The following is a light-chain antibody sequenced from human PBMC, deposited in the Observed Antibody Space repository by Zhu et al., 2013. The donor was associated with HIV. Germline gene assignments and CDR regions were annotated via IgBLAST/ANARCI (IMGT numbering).Light chain of an antibody. CDR1: QSVSSN. V-gene: IGKV3-15*01. CDR3: LHYDSHPYT. J-gene: IGKJ2*01. Sequence: EIVMTQSPATLSVSPGDRATLSCRASQSVSSNLAWYQQKPGQAPRLLIYGASTRATGIPARFSGSGSGTEFTLTISSLQSEDFATYYCLHYDSHPYTFGQGTQLEI. CDR2: GAS.